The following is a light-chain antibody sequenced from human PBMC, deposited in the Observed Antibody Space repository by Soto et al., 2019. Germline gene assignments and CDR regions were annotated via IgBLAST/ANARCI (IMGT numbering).Light chain of an antibody. V-gene: IGKV3-11*01. J-gene: IGKJ2*01. CDR2: DAS. Sequence: EIVLTQSPATLSLSPGERATLSCRASKSVSSYLAWYQQKPGQAPRLLIYDASNRATGIPARFSGSGSGTDFTLTISSLEPEDFAVYYCQQRSNWPPLFGQGTKLEIK. CDR1: KSVSSY. CDR3: QQRSNWPPL.